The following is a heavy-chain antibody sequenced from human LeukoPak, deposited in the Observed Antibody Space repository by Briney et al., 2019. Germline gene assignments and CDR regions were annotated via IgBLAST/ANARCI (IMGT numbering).Heavy chain of an antibody. CDR1: GFTFSNHG. Sequence: PGRSLRLSCAASGFTFSNHGMHWVRQAPGKGLEWVALIRYDGNINYYADSVKGRFTISRDNSKNTLYLQMNSLRVEDTAVYYCARDRAVDYFDFWGQGTLVTVSP. J-gene: IGHJ4*02. V-gene: IGHV3-33*01. D-gene: IGHD6-19*01. CDR3: ARDRAVDYFDF. CDR2: IRYDGNIN.